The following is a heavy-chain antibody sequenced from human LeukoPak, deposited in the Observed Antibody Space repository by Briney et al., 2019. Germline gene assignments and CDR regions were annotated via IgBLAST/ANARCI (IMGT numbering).Heavy chain of an antibody. J-gene: IGHJ6*03. D-gene: IGHD3-10*01. V-gene: IGHV3-7*01. CDR1: GFTFSTYA. CDR3: ARAMVRGVIIPYYYYYYMDV. Sequence: GGSLRLSCAASGFTFSTYAMHWVRQAPGKGLEWVANIKQDGSEKYYVDSVKGRFTISRDNAKNSLYLQMNSLRAEDTAVYYCARAMVRGVIIPYYYYYYMDVWGKGTTVTVSS. CDR2: IKQDGSEK.